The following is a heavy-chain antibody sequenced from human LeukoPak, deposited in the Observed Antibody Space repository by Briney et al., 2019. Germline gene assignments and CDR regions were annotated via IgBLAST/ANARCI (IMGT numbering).Heavy chain of an antibody. CDR2: IIPILGIA. CDR1: GGTFSSYA. CDR3: AREGITIFGMALYYFDY. V-gene: IGHV1-69*04. Sequence: SVKVSCKASGGTFSSYAISWVRQAPGQGLEWMGRIIPILGIANYAQKFQGRVTITADKSTSTAYMELSSLRSEDTAVYYCAREGITIFGMALYYFDYWGQGTLVTVSS. D-gene: IGHD3-3*01. J-gene: IGHJ4*02.